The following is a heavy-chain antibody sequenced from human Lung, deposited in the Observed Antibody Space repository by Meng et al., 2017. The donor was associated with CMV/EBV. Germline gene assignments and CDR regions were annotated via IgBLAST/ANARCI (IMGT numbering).Heavy chain of an antibody. CDR2: ISYSTTT. J-gene: IGHJ6*02. Sequence: RQAPGKGLEWVSYISYSTTTYYADSVKGRFTISRDDAKNSLYLQMNRLRVEATAVYYCARDSYGMDVWGQGXTVTVSS. CDR3: ARDSYGMDV. V-gene: IGHV3-69-1*01.